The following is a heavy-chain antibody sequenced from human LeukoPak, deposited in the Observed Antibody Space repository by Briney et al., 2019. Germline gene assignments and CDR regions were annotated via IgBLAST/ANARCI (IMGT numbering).Heavy chain of an antibody. CDR2: ISYDGSNK. J-gene: IGHJ4*02. CDR3: ARDWESGTPLFDY. Sequence: AGGSLRLSCAASGFTFSSYGMHWVRQAPGKGLEWVAVISYDGSNKYYADSVKGRFTISRDNSKNTLYLQMNSLRAEDTAVYYCARDWESGTPLFDYWGQGTLVTVSS. V-gene: IGHV3-30*03. D-gene: IGHD3-10*01. CDR1: GFTFSSYG.